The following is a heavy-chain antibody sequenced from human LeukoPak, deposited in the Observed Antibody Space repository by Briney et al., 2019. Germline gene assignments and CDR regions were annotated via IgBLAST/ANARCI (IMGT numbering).Heavy chain of an antibody. J-gene: IGHJ6*02. V-gene: IGHV3-9*01. CDR2: ISWNSGSI. CDR1: GFTFDDYA. D-gene: IGHD3-10*01. Sequence: PGGSLRLSCAASGFTFDDYAMHWVRQAPGKGLEWVSGISWNSGSIGYADSVKGRFTISRDNAKNSLYLQMNSLRAEDTALYYCAKGKGLSCYGSGSLSRGGMDVWGQGTTVTVSS. CDR3: AKGKGLSCYGSGSLSRGGMDV.